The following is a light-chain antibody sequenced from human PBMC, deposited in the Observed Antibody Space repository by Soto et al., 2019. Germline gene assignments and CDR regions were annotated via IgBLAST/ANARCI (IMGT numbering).Light chain of an antibody. CDR3: SSYTTSNTRQIV. CDR1: SSDVGGYNY. V-gene: IGLV2-14*01. J-gene: IGLJ1*01. Sequence: QSVLTQPASVSGSPGQSITISCTGTSSDVGGYNYVSWYQQQPGKAPKLIIYDVSNRPSGVSNRFSGSKSGNTASLTISGLQPEDEADYYCSSYTTSNTRQIVFGTGTKVTVL. CDR2: DVS.